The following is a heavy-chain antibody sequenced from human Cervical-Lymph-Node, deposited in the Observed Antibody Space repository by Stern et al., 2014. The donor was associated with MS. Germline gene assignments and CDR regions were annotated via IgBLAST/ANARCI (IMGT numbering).Heavy chain of an antibody. D-gene: IGHD1-26*01. CDR1: GFTFSTHW. V-gene: IGHV3-74*02. CDR3: VRGLTPFYSGIYYADWFDP. J-gene: IGHJ5*02. Sequence: EVQLVESGGGLVQPGGSLRLSCVASGFTFSTHWMHWVRQAPGKGLVWVSRISSDGSSSRYLDSVKGRFTVSRDNAKNTLFLQMNSLRVEDTGVYFCVRGLTPFYSGIYYADWFDPWGQGTLVTVSS. CDR2: ISSDGSSS.